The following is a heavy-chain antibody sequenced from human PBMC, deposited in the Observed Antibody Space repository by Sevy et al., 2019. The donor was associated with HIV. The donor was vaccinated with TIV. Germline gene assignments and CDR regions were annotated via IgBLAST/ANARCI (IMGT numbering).Heavy chain of an antibody. Sequence: GGSLRLSCAASGFTFSSYAMHWVRQAPGKGLEWVAVISYDGSNKYYADSVKGRFTSSRDNSKNKLYLQMNSLRAEDTAVYYCARDGPEVEMATITRYSPYGMDVWGQGTTVTVSS. V-gene: IGHV3-30-3*01. CDR3: ARDGPEVEMATITRYSPYGMDV. CDR1: GFTFSSYA. D-gene: IGHD5-12*01. CDR2: ISYDGSNK. J-gene: IGHJ6*02.